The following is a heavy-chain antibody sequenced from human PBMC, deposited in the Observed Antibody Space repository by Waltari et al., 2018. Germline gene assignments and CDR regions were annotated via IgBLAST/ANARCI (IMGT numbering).Heavy chain of an antibody. CDR2: ISYDGSNK. J-gene: IGHJ4*02. V-gene: IGHV3-30-3*01. CDR1: GFTFSRFA. CDR3: ARVSTPVVVVAAYLY. D-gene: IGHD2-15*01. Sequence: QVQLVESGGGVVQPGRFLRLSCPASGFTFSRFAMHWVRQAPGKGLEWVAVISYDGSNKYYADSVKGRFTISRDNSKNTLYLQMNSLRAEDTAVYYCARVSTPVVVVAAYLYWGQGTLVTVSS.